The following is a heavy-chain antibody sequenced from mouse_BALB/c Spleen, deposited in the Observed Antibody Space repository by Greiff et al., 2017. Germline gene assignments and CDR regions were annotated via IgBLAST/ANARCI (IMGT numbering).Heavy chain of an antibody. CDR3: ARARGNYDFDY. V-gene: IGHV1-9*01. CDR1: GYTFSSYW. D-gene: IGHD2-1*01. J-gene: IGHJ2*01. Sequence: QVQLQQSGAELMKPGASVKISCKATGYTFSSYWIEWVKQRPGHGLEWIGEILPGSGSTNYNEKFKGKATFTADTPSNTAYMQLSSLTSEDSAVYCCARARGNYDFDYWGQGTTLTVSS. CDR2: ILPGSGST.